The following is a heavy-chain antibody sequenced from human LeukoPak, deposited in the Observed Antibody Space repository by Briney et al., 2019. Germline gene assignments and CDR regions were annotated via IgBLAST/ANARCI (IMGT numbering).Heavy chain of an antibody. CDR3: ASISSGDSSGHNY. CDR1: GFTFTSSA. J-gene: IGHJ4*02. V-gene: IGHV1-58*01. CDR2: IVVGSGNT. D-gene: IGHD3-22*01. Sequence: SVKVSCKASGFTFTSSAVQWVRQARGQRLEWIGWIVVGSGNTNYAQKFQERVTITRDMSTSTAYMELSSLRSEDTAVYYCASISSGDSSGHNYWGQGTLVTVSS.